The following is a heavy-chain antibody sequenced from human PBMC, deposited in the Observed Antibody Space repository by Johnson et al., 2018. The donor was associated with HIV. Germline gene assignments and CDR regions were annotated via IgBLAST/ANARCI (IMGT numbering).Heavy chain of an antibody. CDR1: GFTFDDYG. CDR2: INWYGGST. V-gene: IGHV3-20*04. Sequence: VQLVESGGGVVRPGWSLTLSCAASGFTFDDYGMTWVRQAPGKGLEWVSCINWYGGSTGYADSVKGRFTISRDNSKNTLYLQMNSLRAEDTAVYYCARGGRAKDAFDIWGQGKMVTVSS. J-gene: IGHJ3*02. CDR3: ARGGRAKDAFDI. D-gene: IGHD3-16*01.